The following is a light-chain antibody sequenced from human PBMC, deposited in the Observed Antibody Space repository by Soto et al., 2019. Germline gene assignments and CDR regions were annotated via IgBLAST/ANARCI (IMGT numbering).Light chain of an antibody. J-gene: IGKJ1*01. Sequence: TQSPATLSVYHKERATLSCSASQSVSGNYLAWYQQKPGQAPRLLIYGASTRAPGLPARFSGSGSGTDFTLTISSLQSEDFAVYYCQQYNKWPWTVGQGTKVDIK. CDR2: GAS. V-gene: IGKV3-15*01. CDR3: QQYNKWPWT. CDR1: QSVSGN.